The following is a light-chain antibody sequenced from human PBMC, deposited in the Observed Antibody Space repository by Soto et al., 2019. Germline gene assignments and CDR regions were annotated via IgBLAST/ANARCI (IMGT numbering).Light chain of an antibody. CDR1: ETVRSN. CDR2: GAS. Sequence: EIVMTQSPDTLSVSPGERATLSCRASETVRSNLAWYQQKPGQAPRLLIYGASSRATGIPDRFSGSGSGTEFTLTISSLQPDDFATYYCQQYNSLWTFGQGTKVDIK. CDR3: QQYNSLWT. V-gene: IGKV3D-15*01. J-gene: IGKJ1*01.